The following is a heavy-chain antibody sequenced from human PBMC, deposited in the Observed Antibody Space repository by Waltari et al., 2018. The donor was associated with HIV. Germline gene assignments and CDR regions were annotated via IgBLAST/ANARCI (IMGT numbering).Heavy chain of an antibody. CDR3: ARDGVVVPAANGHYGMDV. Sequence: QVQLQESGPGLVKPSETLSLTCTVSGGSISSYYCSWIRQPAGKGLEWIGRIYTSGSTNYNPSLKSRVTMSVDTSKNQFSLKLSSVTAADTAVYYCARDGVVVPAANGHYGMDVWGQGTTVTVSS. CDR2: IYTSGST. V-gene: IGHV4-4*07. J-gene: IGHJ6*02. D-gene: IGHD2-2*01. CDR1: GGSISSYY.